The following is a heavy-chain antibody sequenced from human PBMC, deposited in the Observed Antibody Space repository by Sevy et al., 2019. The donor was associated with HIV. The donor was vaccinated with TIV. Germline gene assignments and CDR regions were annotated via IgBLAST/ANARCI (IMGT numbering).Heavy chain of an antibody. CDR2: ISSSSGSI. D-gene: IGHD3-22*01. V-gene: IGHV3-21*01. CDR3: ARDRDTIVKNKYYYYGMDV. J-gene: IGHJ6*02. Sequence: GGSLRLSCAASGFTFSNYNMTWVRLAPGKGLEWVSFISSSSGSIYYADSLKGRFTISRDNAKNSLYLQMNSLRAEDTAGYYCARDRDTIVKNKYYYYGMDVWGQGTTVTVSS. CDR1: GFTFSNYN.